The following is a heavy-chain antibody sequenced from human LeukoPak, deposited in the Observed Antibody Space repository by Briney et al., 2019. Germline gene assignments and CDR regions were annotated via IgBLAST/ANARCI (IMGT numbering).Heavy chain of an antibody. V-gene: IGHV3-15*01. J-gene: IGHJ4*02. D-gene: IGHD4-23*01. CDR3: AREIYGGNPFGDY. CDR2: IKSKTDGGTT. CDR1: GFTFSKAW. Sequence: PGGSLRLSCAASGFTFSKAWMSWVRQAPGKGLEWVGRIKSKTDGGTTDFAAPVKGRFTISRDDSKSALSLQMNSLKIEDTAVYYCAREIYGGNPFGDYWGQGTLVTVPS.